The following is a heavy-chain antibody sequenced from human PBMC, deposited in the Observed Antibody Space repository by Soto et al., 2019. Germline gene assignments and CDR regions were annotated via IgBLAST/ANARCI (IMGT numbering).Heavy chain of an antibody. CDR2: INPSGDNT. CDR3: ARAPVDISMATTFDY. V-gene: IGHV1-46*01. CDR1: GYTFTTYH. D-gene: IGHD5-12*01. Sequence: QVQLVQSGAEVKKPGASVKVSCKASGYTFTTYHMHWVRQAPGQGLEWMGIINPSGDNTNYAQKFLGRVTMTRDTSTSTVYMELSSLRSEDTAVYYCARAPVDISMATTFDYWGQGTLVTVSS. J-gene: IGHJ4*02.